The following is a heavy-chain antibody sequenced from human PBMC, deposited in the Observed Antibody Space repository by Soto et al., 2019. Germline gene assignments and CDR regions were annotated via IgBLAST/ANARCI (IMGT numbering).Heavy chain of an antibody. D-gene: IGHD6-13*01. CDR1: GVSFSGYY. V-gene: IGHV4-34*01. CDR3: ARASSSSWYLWFDP. J-gene: IGHJ5*02. Sequence: SETLSLTCAVYGVSFSGYYWSWIRQPPGKGLEWIGEINHSGSTNYNPSLKSRVTISVDTSKNQFSLKLSSVTAADTAVYYCARASSSSWYLWFDPWGQGTLVTVSS. CDR2: INHSGST.